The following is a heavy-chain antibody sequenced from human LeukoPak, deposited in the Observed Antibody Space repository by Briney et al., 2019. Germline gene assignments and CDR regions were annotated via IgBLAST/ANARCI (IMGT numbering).Heavy chain of an antibody. J-gene: IGHJ3*02. Sequence: PSETLSLTCTVSGGSISSYYWSWIRQPPGKGLEWIGDIYYSGSTNYNPSLKSRVTISVDTSKNQFSLKLSSVTAADTAVYYCARDIYGAFDIWGQGTMVTVSS. CDR2: IYYSGST. CDR3: ARDIYGAFDI. D-gene: IGHD4-17*01. V-gene: IGHV4-59*01. CDR1: GGSISSYY.